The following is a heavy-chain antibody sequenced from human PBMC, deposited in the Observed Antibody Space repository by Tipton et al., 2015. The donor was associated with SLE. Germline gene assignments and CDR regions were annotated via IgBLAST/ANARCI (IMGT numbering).Heavy chain of an antibody. J-gene: IGHJ6*02. CDR1: GDSMNNYW. Sequence: TLSLTCGVSGDSMNNYWWSWVRQPPGKGLEWIGEISHRGNTNYNPSLRSRVTLSIDKSKNQFSLKVTSVTAADTAVYFCAPRSYYYAIDVWGQGTMVTVS. CDR3: APRSYYYAIDV. CDR2: ISHRGNT. V-gene: IGHV4-4*01.